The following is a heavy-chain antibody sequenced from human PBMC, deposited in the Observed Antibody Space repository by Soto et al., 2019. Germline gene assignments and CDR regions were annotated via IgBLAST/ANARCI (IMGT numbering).Heavy chain of an antibody. J-gene: IGHJ3*02. D-gene: IGHD3-10*01. CDR1: GFAFSRHA. CDR3: ARDQTLRGPDPLDI. Sequence: QVQLVESGGGVVQPGRSLRLSCAASGFAFSRHAMHWVRQAPGKGLEWVAVVSFDGINKYYTDSVKGRFTLSRDNSKNTLYLQMNSLRAEDTAVYYCARDQTLRGPDPLDIWGQGTMVTVSS. CDR2: VSFDGINK. V-gene: IGHV3-30-3*01.